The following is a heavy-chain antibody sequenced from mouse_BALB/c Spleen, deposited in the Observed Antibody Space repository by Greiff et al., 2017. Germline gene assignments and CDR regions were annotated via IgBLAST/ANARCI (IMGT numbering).Heavy chain of an antibody. J-gene: IGHJ1*01. Sequence: QVQLKQSGAELMKPGASVKISCKATGYTFSSYWIEWVKQRPGHGLEWIGEILPGSGSTNYNEKFKGKATFTADTSSNTAYMQLSSLTSEDSAVYYCARFITTDWYFDVWGAGTTVTVSS. CDR1: GYTFSSYW. V-gene: IGHV1-9*01. CDR2: ILPGSGST. CDR3: ARFITTDWYFDV. D-gene: IGHD1-2*01.